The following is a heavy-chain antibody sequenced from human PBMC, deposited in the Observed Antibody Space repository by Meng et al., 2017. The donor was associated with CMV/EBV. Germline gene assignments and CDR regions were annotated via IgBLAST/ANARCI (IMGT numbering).Heavy chain of an antibody. D-gene: IGHD5-12*01. J-gene: IGHJ4*02. CDR2: TYYSGST. CDR3: ARAYSGYGELDY. Sequence: SETLSLTCTVSGGSISSYYWSWIRQPPGKGLEWIGYTYYSGSTNYNPSLKSRVTISVDTSKNQFSLKLSSVTAADTAVYYCARAYSGYGELDYWGQGTLVTVSS. V-gene: IGHV4-59*01. CDR1: GGSISSYY.